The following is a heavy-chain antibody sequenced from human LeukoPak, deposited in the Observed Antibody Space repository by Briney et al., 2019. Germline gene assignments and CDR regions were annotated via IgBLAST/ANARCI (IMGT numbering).Heavy chain of an antibody. CDR1: GFTFSDAW. V-gene: IGHV3-15*01. J-gene: IGHJ4*02. Sequence: PGGSLRLSCAASGFTFSDAWMSWVRQAPGKGLEWVGRIKSKTDGGTTDYSAPVKGRFTISSDDSKHTLYLQMNSLRTEDTVVYFYTTSLLRGDFDCWGRGTLVTVSS. D-gene: IGHD3-10*01. CDR3: TTSLLRGDFDC. CDR2: IKSKTDGGTT.